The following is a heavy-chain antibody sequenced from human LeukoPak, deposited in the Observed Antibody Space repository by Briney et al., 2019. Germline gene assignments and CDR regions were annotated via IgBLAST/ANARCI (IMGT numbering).Heavy chain of an antibody. D-gene: IGHD2-2*01. V-gene: IGHV4-34*01. CDR1: GGSISSYY. CDR3: ASKHPGYCSSTSCPNNWFDP. CDR2: INHSGST. Sequence: PSETLSLTCTVSGGSISSYYWSWIRQPPGKGLEWIGEINHSGSTNYNPSLKSRVTISVDTSKNQFSLKLSSVTAADTAVYYCASKHPGYCSSTSCPNNWFDPWGQGTLVTVSS. J-gene: IGHJ5*02.